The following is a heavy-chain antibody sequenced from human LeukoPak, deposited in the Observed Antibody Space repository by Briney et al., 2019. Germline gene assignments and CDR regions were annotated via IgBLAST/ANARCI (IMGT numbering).Heavy chain of an antibody. Sequence: SVKVSCKASGGTFSSYAISWVRQAPGQGLEWMGGIIPIFGTANYAQKFQDRVTITADKSTSTAYMELSSLRSEDTAVYYCARAHPSPDHYSRLDYWGQGTLVTVSS. CDR3: ARAHPSPDHYSRLDY. J-gene: IGHJ4*02. CDR2: IIPIFGTA. CDR1: GGTFSSYA. D-gene: IGHD6-13*01. V-gene: IGHV1-69*06.